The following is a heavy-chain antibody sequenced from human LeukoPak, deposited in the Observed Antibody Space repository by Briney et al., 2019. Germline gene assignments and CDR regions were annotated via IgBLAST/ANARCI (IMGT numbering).Heavy chain of an antibody. CDR3: ARGEYYDFWSGYYVNYYYYYMDV. CDR1: GGTFSSYA. CDR2: IIPIFGTA. D-gene: IGHD3-3*01. V-gene: IGHV1-69*13. Sequence: SVKVSCKASGGTFSSYAISWVRQAPGQGLEWMGGIIPIFGTANYAQKFQGRVTITADESTSTAYMELSSLRSEDTAVYYCARGEYYDFWSGYYVNYYYYYMDVWGKGTTVTVSS. J-gene: IGHJ6*03.